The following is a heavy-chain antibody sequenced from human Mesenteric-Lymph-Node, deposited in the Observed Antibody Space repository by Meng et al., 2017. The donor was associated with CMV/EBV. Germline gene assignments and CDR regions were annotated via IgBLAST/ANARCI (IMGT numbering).Heavy chain of an antibody. D-gene: IGHD1-26*01. Sequence: GESLKISCAASGFTFSSYGMHWVRQAPGKGLEWVSGISGSGGTTDYTDSVKGRFTISRDNSKNTLYLQMSSLRVEDTAIYYCANSVWGWGQGTLVTVSS. J-gene: IGHJ4*02. CDR3: ANSVWG. V-gene: IGHV3-23*01. CDR1: GFTFSSYG. CDR2: ISGSGGTT.